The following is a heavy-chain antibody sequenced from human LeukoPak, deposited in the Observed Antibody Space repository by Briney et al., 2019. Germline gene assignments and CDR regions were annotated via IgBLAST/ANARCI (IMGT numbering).Heavy chain of an antibody. V-gene: IGHV1-18*01. CDR2: ISAYNGNT. D-gene: IGHD5-24*01. CDR1: GYTFTSYG. CDR3: ASRPGGRDGYNEMSY. J-gene: IGHJ4*02. Sequence: ASVKVSCKASGYTFTSYGISWVRQAPGQGLEWMGWISAYNGNTNYAQKLQGRVTMTTDTSTSTAYMELRSLRSDDTAVYYCASRPGGRDGYNEMSYWGQGTLVTVSS.